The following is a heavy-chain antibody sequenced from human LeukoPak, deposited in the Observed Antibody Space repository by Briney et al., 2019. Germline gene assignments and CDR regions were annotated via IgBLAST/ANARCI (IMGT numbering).Heavy chain of an antibody. Sequence: KPSQTLSLTCTVSGNSISSGDNYWSWIRQPAGKGLEWIGRIYTSGSTNYNPSLKSRVTISGDTSKNQFSLRLSSVTAADTAVYYCANFLFERGWFDPWGQGTLVTVSS. J-gene: IGHJ5*02. CDR2: IYTSGST. CDR3: ANFLFERGWFDP. V-gene: IGHV4-61*02. D-gene: IGHD1-1*01. CDR1: GNSISSGDNY.